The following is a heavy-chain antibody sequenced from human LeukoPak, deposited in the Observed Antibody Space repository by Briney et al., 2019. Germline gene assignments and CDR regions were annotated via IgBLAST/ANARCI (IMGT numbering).Heavy chain of an antibody. D-gene: IGHD3-22*01. J-gene: IGHJ4*02. V-gene: IGHV5-51*01. CDR1: GYTFSNYW. Sequence: THGESLKISCETSGYTFSNYWIGWVRQMPGKGLEWMGIVYPGDSDTRYSPSFRGQVTISADTSISTAYLQWSSLRASDTAMYYCVRHLLYYDSTGYGPNDYWGQGTLVTVSS. CDR3: VRHLLYYDSTGYGPNDY. CDR2: VYPGDSDT.